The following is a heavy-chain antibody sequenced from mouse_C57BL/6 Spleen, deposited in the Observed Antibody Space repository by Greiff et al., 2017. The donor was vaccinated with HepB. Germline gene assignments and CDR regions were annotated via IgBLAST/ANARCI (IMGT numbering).Heavy chain of an antibody. CDR2: INPSNGGT. V-gene: IGHV1-53*01. D-gene: IGHD1-1*01. CDR1: GYTFTSYW. J-gene: IGHJ4*01. CDR3: ARWDYYGSSLYAMDY. Sequence: QVQLQQPGTELVKPGASVKLSCKASGYTFTSYWMHWVKQRPGQGLEWIGNINPSNGGTNYNEKFKSKATLTVDKSSSTASMQLSSLTSEDSAFYYCARWDYYGSSLYAMDYWGQGTSVTVSS.